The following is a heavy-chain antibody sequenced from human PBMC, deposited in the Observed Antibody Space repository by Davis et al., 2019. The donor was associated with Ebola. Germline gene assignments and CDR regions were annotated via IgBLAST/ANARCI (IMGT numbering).Heavy chain of an antibody. D-gene: IGHD5-18*01. CDR1: GGSISSGGYS. CDR3: ARATDTAMVIYYYGMDV. CDR2: IYYSGST. Sequence: SETLSLTCAVSGGSISSGGYSWSWIRQPPGKGLEWIGYIYYSGSTYYNPSLKSRVTISVDTSKNQFSLKLSSVTAADTAVYYCARATDTAMVIYYYGMDVWGQGTTVTVSS. J-gene: IGHJ6*02. V-gene: IGHV4-30-4*07.